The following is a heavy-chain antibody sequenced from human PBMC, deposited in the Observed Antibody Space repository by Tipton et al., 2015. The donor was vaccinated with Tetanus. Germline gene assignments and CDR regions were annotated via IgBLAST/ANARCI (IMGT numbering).Heavy chain of an antibody. J-gene: IGHJ5*02. D-gene: IGHD3-22*01. V-gene: IGHV1-18*01. CDR2: ISAYNGNT. Sequence: QLVQSGAEVKKPGASVKVSCKASGYTFTSYGISWVRQAPGQGLEWMGWISAYNGNTNYAQKLQGRVTMTTDTSTRPDYMELRSLRSDDTAVYYCARDSSGYSNWFDPWGQGTLVTVSS. CDR1: GYTFTSYG. CDR3: ARDSSGYSNWFDP.